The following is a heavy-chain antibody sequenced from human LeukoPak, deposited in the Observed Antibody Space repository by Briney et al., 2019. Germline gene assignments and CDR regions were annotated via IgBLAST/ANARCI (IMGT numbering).Heavy chain of an antibody. D-gene: IGHD6-19*01. CDR1: GASISSYY. Sequence: SETLSLTCTVSGASISSYYWTWIRQPAGKGLEWIGRMYNSDSPNYNPYLKSRVTMSVDTSKNQVSLRLTSVTAADTAVYYCARESAVAGVTALDYWGQGTLATVSS. CDR2: MYNSDSP. CDR3: ARESAVAGVTALDY. V-gene: IGHV4-4*07. J-gene: IGHJ4*02.